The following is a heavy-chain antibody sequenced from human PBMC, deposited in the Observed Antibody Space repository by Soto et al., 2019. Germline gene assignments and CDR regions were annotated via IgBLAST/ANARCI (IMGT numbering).Heavy chain of an antibody. CDR1: GGSFSGYD. Sequence: SETLSLTCVVYGGSFSGYDWNWIRQPPGKGLEWIGEINHSGSTDYSPSLKSRVTLSVDTSKNQFSLKLHSVTAADTAVYYCASSGGYDFWSGYPYYFDYWGQGTLVTVSS. D-gene: IGHD3-3*01. CDR2: INHSGST. V-gene: IGHV4-34*01. J-gene: IGHJ4*01. CDR3: ASSGGYDFWSGYPYYFDY.